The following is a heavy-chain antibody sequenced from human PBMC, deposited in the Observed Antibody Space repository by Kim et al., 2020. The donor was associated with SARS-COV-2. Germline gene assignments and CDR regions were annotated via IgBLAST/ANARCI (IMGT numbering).Heavy chain of an antibody. D-gene: IGHD6-13*01. J-gene: IGHJ4*02. Sequence: GCTYYTPSLKSRVTISVATSKNQSSLKLSSVTAADTAVYYCASWYSSTDYWGQGTLVTVSS. CDR3: ASWYSSTDY. V-gene: IGHV4-39*01. CDR2: GCT.